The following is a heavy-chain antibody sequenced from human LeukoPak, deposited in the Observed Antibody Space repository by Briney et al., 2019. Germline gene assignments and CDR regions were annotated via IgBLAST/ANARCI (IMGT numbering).Heavy chain of an antibody. CDR1: GFSFSSYG. D-gene: IGHD1-7*01. CDR3: TREGMGTTFSAWFDP. J-gene: IGHJ5*02. Sequence: PGRSLRLSCAASGFSFSSYGMHWVRQAPGKGLEWVAVISSDGSIDYYADSVRGRFTFSRDNSKNTLYLQVNSLRVEDTAVYYCTREGMGTTFSAWFDPWGQGTLVTVPS. V-gene: IGHV3-30*03. CDR2: ISSDGSID.